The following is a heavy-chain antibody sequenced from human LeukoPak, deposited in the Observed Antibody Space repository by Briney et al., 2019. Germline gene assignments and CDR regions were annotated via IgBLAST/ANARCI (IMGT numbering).Heavy chain of an antibody. V-gene: IGHV1-18*01. J-gene: IGHJ6*02. Sequence: ASVKVSCKASGYTFTSYGISWVRQAPGQGLEWMGWISAYNGNTNYAQKLQGRVTMTTDTSTSTAYMELSSLRSEDTAVYYCARDQNPSGWPYTHIVVVSGMDVWGQGTTVTVSS. CDR1: GYTFTSYG. D-gene: IGHD2-21*01. CDR3: ARDQNPSGWPYTHIVVVSGMDV. CDR2: ISAYNGNT.